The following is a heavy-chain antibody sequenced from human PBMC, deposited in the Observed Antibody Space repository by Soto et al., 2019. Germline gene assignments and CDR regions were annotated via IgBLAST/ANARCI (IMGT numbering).Heavy chain of an antibody. Sequence: SLRLSCAASGFTFSDYYMSWIRQAPGKGLEWVSYISSSGSTIYYADSVKGRFTISRDNAKNSLYLQMNSLRAEDTAVYYCARGYHDYYDSSGYYYVYNWFDPWGQGTLVTVSS. CDR1: GFTFSDYY. CDR2: ISSSGSTI. CDR3: ARGYHDYYDSSGYYYVYNWFDP. D-gene: IGHD3-22*01. V-gene: IGHV3-11*01. J-gene: IGHJ5*02.